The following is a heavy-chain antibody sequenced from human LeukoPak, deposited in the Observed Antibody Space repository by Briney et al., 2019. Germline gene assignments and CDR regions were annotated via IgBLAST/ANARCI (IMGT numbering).Heavy chain of an antibody. D-gene: IGHD6-6*01. CDR3: AKKYSSSSGVNAFDI. J-gene: IGHJ3*02. CDR1: GFTFSSYE. CDR2: ISSSGSTI. Sequence: PGGSLRLSCAASGFTFSSYEMNWVRQAPGKGLEWVSYISSSGSTIYYADSVKGRFTISRDNAKNSLYLQMNSLRAEDTAVYYCAKKYSSSSGVNAFDIWGQGTMVTVSS. V-gene: IGHV3-48*03.